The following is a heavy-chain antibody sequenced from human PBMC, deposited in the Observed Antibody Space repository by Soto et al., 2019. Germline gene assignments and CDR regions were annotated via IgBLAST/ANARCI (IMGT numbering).Heavy chain of an antibody. Sequence: GGSLRLSCAASGFTFSNYWMSWVRQAPGKGLEWVANIKQDESGKYYVDSVKGRFTISRDNTKNSLYLQMNSLRVEDTAVYYCTRGDVWGKGTTVTVSS. CDR1: GFTFSNYW. V-gene: IGHV3-7*01. CDR3: TRGDV. J-gene: IGHJ6*04. CDR2: IKQDESGK.